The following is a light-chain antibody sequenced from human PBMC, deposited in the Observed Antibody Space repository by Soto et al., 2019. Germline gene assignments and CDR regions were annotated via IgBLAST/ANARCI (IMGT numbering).Light chain of an antibody. CDR3: QQYNNWPPWT. CDR2: GAS. Sequence: EIVLTQSPGTLSVSPGERATLSCRASQSVSNNLAWYQQKAGQAPRLLIYGASTRATGIPARFSGSGSGTEFTLTISSLQSEECAVYYCQQYNNWPPWTFGQGTKVEIK. V-gene: IGKV3-15*01. CDR1: QSVSNN. J-gene: IGKJ1*01.